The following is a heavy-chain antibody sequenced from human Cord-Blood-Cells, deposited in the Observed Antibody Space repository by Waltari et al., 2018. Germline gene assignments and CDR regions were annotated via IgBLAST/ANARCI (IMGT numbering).Heavy chain of an antibody. CDR2: IYSGGST. J-gene: IGHJ2*01. CDR3: ARAPPGWGSPLHWYFDL. Sequence: EVQLVESGGGLIQPGGSLRLSCAASGFTVSSNYMSWVRQPPGKGLAWVSVIYSGGSTYYADSVKGRFTISRDNSKTTLYLQMNSLRAEDTAVYYCARAPPGWGSPLHWYFDLWGRGTLVTVSS. CDR1: GFTVSSNY. D-gene: IGHD7-27*01. V-gene: IGHV3-53*01.